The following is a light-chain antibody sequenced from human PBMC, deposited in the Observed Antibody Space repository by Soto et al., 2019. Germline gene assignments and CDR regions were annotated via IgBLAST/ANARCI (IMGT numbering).Light chain of an antibody. J-gene: IGLJ2*01. CDR2: DVT. CDR1: TSDVGGYNY. Sequence: QSVLTQPASVSGSPGQSITISCTGTTSDVGGYNYVSWYQQHPGKAPKLMIYDVTNRPSGVSNRFSGSKSGNTASLTISGLQAEDEADYYCSSYASFSTLMVFGGGTKLTVL. CDR3: SSYASFSTLMV. V-gene: IGLV2-14*03.